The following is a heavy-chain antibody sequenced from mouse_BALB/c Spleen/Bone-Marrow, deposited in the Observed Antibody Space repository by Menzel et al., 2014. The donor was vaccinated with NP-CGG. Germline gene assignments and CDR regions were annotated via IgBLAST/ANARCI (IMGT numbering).Heavy chain of an antibody. CDR2: ISSGGST. Sequence: EVKLMDSGGGLVKPGGSLKLSCAASGFTFSSYAMSWVRQTPEKRLEWVASISSGGSTYYPDSVKGRFTISRDNARSILYLQMSSLRSEDTAMYYCARGGGWLLSFDYWGQGTTLTVSS. J-gene: IGHJ2*01. D-gene: IGHD2-3*01. CDR1: GFTFSSYA. V-gene: IGHV5-6-5*01. CDR3: ARGGGWLLSFDY.